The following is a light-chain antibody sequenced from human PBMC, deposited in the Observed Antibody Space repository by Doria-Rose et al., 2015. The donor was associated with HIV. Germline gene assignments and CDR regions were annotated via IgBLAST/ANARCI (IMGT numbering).Light chain of an antibody. CDR3: KQPYSSPPWT. J-gene: IGKJ1*01. CDR1: QTVSTY. CDR2: AAS. Sequence: PMTQSPSSLSASIGDRVTITCRASQTVSTYLNWFQQEPGKAPKLLIYAASRLQSEVPSRFSGSGSGTDFTLTISGLQPGDFATYYCKQPYSSPPWTCAPLTKVEMK. V-gene: IGKV1-39*01.